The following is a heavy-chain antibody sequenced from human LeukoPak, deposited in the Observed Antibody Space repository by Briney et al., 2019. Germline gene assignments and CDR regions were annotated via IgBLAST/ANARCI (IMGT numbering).Heavy chain of an antibody. V-gene: IGHV1-2*02. Sequence: GASVKVSCKASGYTFTGYYMHWVRQAPGQGLEWMGWINPNSGGTNYAQKFQGRVTMTRDTSISTAYMELSRLRSDDTAVYYCAIYKGYILTGYYALDYWGQGTLVTVSS. J-gene: IGHJ4*02. D-gene: IGHD3-9*01. CDR3: AIYKGYILTGYYALDY. CDR1: GYTFTGYY. CDR2: INPNSGGT.